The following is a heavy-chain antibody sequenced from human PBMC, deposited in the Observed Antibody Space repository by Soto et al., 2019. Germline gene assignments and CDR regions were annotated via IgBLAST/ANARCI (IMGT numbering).Heavy chain of an antibody. Sequence: ASVKVSCKTSCYNFLNYGMSWVRQAPGQGPEWMGWISVYHGNTIYAQDFQGRVTMTTDTSTSTAYMELTSLRSDDTGVYYCARDHGGATMALLYWGQGTLVTVSS. CDR3: ARDHGGATMALLY. J-gene: IGHJ4*02. D-gene: IGHD3-10*01. CDR2: ISVYHGNT. CDR1: CYNFLNYG. V-gene: IGHV1-18*04.